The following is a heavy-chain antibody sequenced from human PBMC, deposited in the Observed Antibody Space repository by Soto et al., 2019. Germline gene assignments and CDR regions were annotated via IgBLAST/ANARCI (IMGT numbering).Heavy chain of an antibody. CDR2: INAGNGNT. D-gene: IGHD3-22*01. CDR3: ATPQDYDGCLDS. Sequence: ASVKVSCKASGYTFTSYAMHWVRQAPGQRLEWMGWINAGNGNTKYSQKFQGRLTLTRDTPGNTAYLELNSLISEDTAVYYCATPQDYDGCLDSWGQGTLVTVPQ. CDR1: GYTFTSYA. J-gene: IGHJ4*02. V-gene: IGHV1-3*01.